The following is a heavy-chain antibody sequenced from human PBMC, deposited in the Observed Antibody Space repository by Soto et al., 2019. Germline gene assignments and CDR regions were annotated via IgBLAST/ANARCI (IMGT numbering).Heavy chain of an antibody. CDR2: IYYSGST. Sequence: SVTCSVADASITQYYWNRISQPPGKGLEWIGYIYYSGSTYYNPSLKSRVTISVDTSKNQFSLKLSSVTAADTAVYYCARERPDGARLDPWGQGTLVTVSS. J-gene: IGHJ5*02. D-gene: IGHD6-6*01. CDR1: DASITQYY. CDR3: ARERPDGARLDP. V-gene: IGHV4-30-4*01.